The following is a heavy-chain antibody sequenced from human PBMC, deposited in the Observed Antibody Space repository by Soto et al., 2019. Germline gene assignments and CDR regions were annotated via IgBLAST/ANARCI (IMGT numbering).Heavy chain of an antibody. CDR2: IRSKANSYAT. CDR3: TRLEMAVAGTEDY. J-gene: IGHJ4*02. D-gene: IGHD6-19*01. V-gene: IGHV3-73*01. CDR1: GFTFSGSP. Sequence: GGSLRLSCAASGFTFSGSPIHWVRQASGKGLEWVGRIRSKANSYATAYAASVKGRFTISRDDSKNTAYLQMNSLKSEDTAAYYCTRLEMAVAGTEDYWGQGTLVTVSS.